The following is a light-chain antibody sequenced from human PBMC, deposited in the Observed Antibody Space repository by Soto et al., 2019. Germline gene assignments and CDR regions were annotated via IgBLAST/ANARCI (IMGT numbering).Light chain of an antibody. J-gene: IGLJ1*01. V-gene: IGLV2-14*01. CDR3: SSFASGNTPYI. CDR1: SSDVGSSKS. Sequence: QSALTQPASVSGSPGQSITISCTGTSSDVGSSKSVSWYQQHPGKAPKLMISEVSNRPSGVSNSFSGSKSGNTASLTISGLRAEDEADYYCSSFASGNTPYIFGTGTKLTVL. CDR2: EVS.